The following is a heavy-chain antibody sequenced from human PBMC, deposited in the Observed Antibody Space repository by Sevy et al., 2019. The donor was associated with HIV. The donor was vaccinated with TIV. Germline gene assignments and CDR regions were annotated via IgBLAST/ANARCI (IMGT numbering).Heavy chain of an antibody. D-gene: IGHD3-3*02. Sequence: GGSLRLSCTASGFDFPNAWMNWIRQVPGKGLEWVGHIKSITDGGAADYAAPVKGRFTISRHDSKNTLYLQMNSLKAEDTAVYYCSTDDLISYWGRETLVTVSS. CDR1: GFDFPNAW. CDR2: IKSITDGGAA. CDR3: STDDLISY. V-gene: IGHV3-15*07. J-gene: IGHJ4*02.